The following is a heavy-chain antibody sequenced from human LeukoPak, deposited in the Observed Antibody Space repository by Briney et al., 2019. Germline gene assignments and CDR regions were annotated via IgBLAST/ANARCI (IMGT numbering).Heavy chain of an antibody. Sequence: ASVKVSCKASRYTFTSYDINWVRQATGQGLEWMGWMNPNSGNTGYAQKFQGRVTMTRNTSISTAYMELSSLRSEDTAVYYCARLGTSRDCSSTSCYTGGFWFDPWGQGTLVTVSS. D-gene: IGHD2-2*02. V-gene: IGHV1-8*01. CDR1: RYTFTSYD. CDR2: MNPNSGNT. J-gene: IGHJ5*02. CDR3: ARLGTSRDCSSTSCYTGGFWFDP.